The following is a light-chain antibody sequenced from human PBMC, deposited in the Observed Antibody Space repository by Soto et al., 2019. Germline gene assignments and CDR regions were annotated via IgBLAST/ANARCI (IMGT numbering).Light chain of an antibody. CDR3: AAWDDSLNGLYV. CDR2: RNN. J-gene: IGLJ1*01. Sequence: QSVLTQPTSASGTPGQRVTISCSGSNSNIGRNTVNWYQQLPGTAPKLLIYRNNQRPSGVPDRFSGSKSGTSASLAISGLQSDDESDYYCAAWDDSLNGLYVFGTGTKVTVL. V-gene: IGLV1-44*01. CDR1: NSNIGRNT.